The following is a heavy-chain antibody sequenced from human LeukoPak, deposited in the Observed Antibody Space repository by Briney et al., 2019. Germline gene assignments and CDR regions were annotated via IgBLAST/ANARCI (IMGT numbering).Heavy chain of an antibody. CDR1: GFTFSSYA. J-gene: IGHJ4*02. CDR3: AKGREVIWESPGTFDY. D-gene: IGHD3-22*01. CDR2: ISGSGGST. Sequence: GSLRLSCAASGFTFSSYAMGWVRQAPGKVLELVSVISGSGGSTYYAESVKGRFTISRDNSKNMLYLQVNSLRAEDTAVYYCAKGREVIWESPGTFDYWGQGTLVTVSS. V-gene: IGHV3-23*01.